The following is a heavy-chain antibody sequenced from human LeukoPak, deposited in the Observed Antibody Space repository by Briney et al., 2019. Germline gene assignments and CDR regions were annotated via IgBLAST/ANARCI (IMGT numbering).Heavy chain of an antibody. J-gene: IGHJ4*02. V-gene: IGHV3-7*01. CDR1: GFTFSSYW. CDR3: ARWTWELRPFRTFDY. CDR2: IKQDGSEK. Sequence: PGGSLRLSCAASGFTFSSYWMSWVGQAPGKGLEGVANIKQDGSEKYYVDSVKGRFTISRDNAKNSLSLQMNSLRAEDTAVYYCARWTWELRPFRTFDYWGQGTLVTVSS. D-gene: IGHD1-26*01.